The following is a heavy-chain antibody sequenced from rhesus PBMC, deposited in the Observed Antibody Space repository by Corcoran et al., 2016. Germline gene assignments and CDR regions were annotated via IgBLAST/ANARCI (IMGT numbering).Heavy chain of an antibody. V-gene: IGHV4-160*01. J-gene: IGHJ4*01. Sequence: QVRLQQWGGGLVKPSETLSLTCAVYGDSVRGHWLGGIRQPPRLGLEWIGRIRRGGSTNFNPSLKNRVNSSMDTSKKQFSLKGRSVTAADTAEYYCARQGDFGSGYYYFDYWDVGVLVTVSS. D-gene: IGHD3-28*01. CDR3: ARQGDFGSGYYYFDY. CDR1: GDSVRGHW. CDR2: IRRGGST.